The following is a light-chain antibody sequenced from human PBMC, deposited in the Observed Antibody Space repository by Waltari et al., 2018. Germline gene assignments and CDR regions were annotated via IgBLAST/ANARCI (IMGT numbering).Light chain of an antibody. CDR3: QQYYSTPPLT. V-gene: IGKV4-1*01. Sequence: DIVMTQSPDSLAVSLGEWATINCKSSQSVLYSSNNKNYLAWYQQKPGQPPRLLIYWDSTRESGVPDRFSGSGSETDFTLTISSLQAEDVAVYYCQQYYSTPPLTFGGGTKVEIK. CDR1: QSVLYSSNNKNY. J-gene: IGKJ4*01. CDR2: WDS.